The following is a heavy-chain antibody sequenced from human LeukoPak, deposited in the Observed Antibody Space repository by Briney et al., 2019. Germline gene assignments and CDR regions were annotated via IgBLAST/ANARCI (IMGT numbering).Heavy chain of an antibody. CDR2: INPNSGGT. CDR1: GYTFTSYY. D-gene: IGHD5-12*01. Sequence: ASVKVSCKASGYTFTSYYMHWVRQAPGQGLEWMGWINPNSGGTNYAQKFQGWVTMTRDTSISTAYMELSRLRSDDTAVYYCARASVDIVATRTFDYWGQGTLVTVSS. V-gene: IGHV1-2*04. CDR3: ARASVDIVATRTFDY. J-gene: IGHJ4*02.